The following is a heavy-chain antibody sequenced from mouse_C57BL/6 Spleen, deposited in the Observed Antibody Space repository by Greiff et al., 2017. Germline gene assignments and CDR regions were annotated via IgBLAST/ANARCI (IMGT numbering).Heavy chain of an antibody. Sequence: VQVVESGPELVKPGASVKLSCKASGYTFTSYDINWVKQRPGQGLEWIGWIYPRDGSTKYNEKFKGKATLTVDTSSSTAYMELRSLTSEDSAVYFCARDYGSTHWYFDVWGTGTTVTVSS. CDR3: ARDYGSTHWYFDV. CDR2: IYPRDGST. D-gene: IGHD1-1*01. J-gene: IGHJ1*03. V-gene: IGHV1-85*01. CDR1: GYTFTSYD.